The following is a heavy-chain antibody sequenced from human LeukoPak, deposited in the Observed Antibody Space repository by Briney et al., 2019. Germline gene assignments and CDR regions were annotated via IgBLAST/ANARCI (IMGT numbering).Heavy chain of an antibody. Sequence: GGSLRLSCAASGFTFSSYGMHWVRQAPGKGLEWVAVIWYDGSNKYYADSVKGRFTISRDNSKNTLYLQMNSLRAEDAAVYYCAKDLYYYYYMDVWGKGTTVTVS. CDR3: AKDLYYYYYMDV. CDR1: GFTFSSYG. V-gene: IGHV3-33*06. J-gene: IGHJ6*03. CDR2: IWYDGSNK.